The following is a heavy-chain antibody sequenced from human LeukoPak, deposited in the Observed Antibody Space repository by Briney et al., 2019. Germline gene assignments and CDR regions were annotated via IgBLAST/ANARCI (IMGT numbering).Heavy chain of an antibody. Sequence: ASVKVSCKASGYTFTTFGVTWVRQAPRQGLEWMGWINPNSGGTNYAQKFQGRVTMTRDTSISTAYMELSRLRSDDTAVYYCARAGIAAVSRYYYYMDVWGKGTTVTVSS. CDR1: GYTFTTFG. J-gene: IGHJ6*03. V-gene: IGHV1-2*02. D-gene: IGHD6-13*01. CDR3: ARAGIAAVSRYYYYMDV. CDR2: INPNSGGT.